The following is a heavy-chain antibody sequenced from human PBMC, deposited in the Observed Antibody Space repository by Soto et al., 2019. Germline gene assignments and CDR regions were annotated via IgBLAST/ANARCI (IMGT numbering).Heavy chain of an antibody. CDR1: GGSISSGGYY. Sequence: SKTLSLTCTVTGGSISSGGYYWSWIRQHPGKGLEWIGYIYYSGSTYYNPSLKSRVTISVDTSKNQFSLKLSSVTAADTSVYYCARELRGRDGYKGAFDIWGQGTMVT. V-gene: IGHV4-31*03. CDR3: ARELRGRDGYKGAFDI. J-gene: IGHJ3*02. CDR2: IYYSGST. D-gene: IGHD2-21*01.